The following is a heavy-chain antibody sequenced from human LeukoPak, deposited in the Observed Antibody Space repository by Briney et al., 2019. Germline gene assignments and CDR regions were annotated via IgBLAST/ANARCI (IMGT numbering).Heavy chain of an antibody. V-gene: IGHV4-61*08. Sequence: NPSQTLSLTCAVSGDSINNDDYYWSWIRQPPGKGLEWIGYIYYSGSTNYNLSLKSRVTISVDTSKNQFSLKLSSVTAADTAVYYCARGRYFDLWGRGTLVTVSS. CDR3: ARGRYFDL. J-gene: IGHJ2*01. CDR1: GDSINNDDYY. CDR2: IYYSGST.